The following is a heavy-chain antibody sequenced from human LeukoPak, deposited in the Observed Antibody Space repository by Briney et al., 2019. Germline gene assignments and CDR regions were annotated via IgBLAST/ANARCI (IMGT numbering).Heavy chain of an antibody. CDR3: ASIGSGSSDY. J-gene: IGHJ4*02. D-gene: IGHD1-26*01. CDR1: GGSISDYS. Sequence: SETLSLTCTVSGGSISDYSWSWIRQPPGKGLEWIGNLYYNGSANHNPSLKSRVTISSDTSKNQFSLKLTSVTAADTAVYYCASIGSGSSDYWGQGTLVTVSS. CDR2: LYYNGSA. V-gene: IGHV4-59*01.